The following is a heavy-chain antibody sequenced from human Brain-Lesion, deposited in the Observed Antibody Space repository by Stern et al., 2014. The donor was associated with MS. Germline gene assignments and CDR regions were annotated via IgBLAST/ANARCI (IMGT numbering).Heavy chain of an antibody. CDR3: ARNFRRPVNYYDALVY. V-gene: IGHV4-59*01. D-gene: IGHD3-22*01. CDR1: GGAITSYY. Sequence: QVQLVQSGPGLVKPSETLSLTCTVSGGAITSYYWSWIRQPPGKGLEWIGYIYSSGSTNYNPSLKSRVTMSVDTSKNQFSLNLSSVTAADTAVYYCARNFRRPVNYYDALVYWGQGTLVTVSS. CDR2: IYSSGST. J-gene: IGHJ4*02.